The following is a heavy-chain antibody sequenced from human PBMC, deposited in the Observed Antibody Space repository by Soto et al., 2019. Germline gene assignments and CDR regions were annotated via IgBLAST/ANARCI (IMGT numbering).Heavy chain of an antibody. V-gene: IGHV4-4*07. D-gene: IGHD3-22*01. J-gene: IGHJ4*02. CDR3: ARITYYYDSSGYYVGDYFDY. CDR1: GGSISSYY. CDR2: IYTSGST. Sequence: PSETLSLTCTVSGGSISSYYWSWIRQPAGKGLEWIGRIYTSGSTNYNPSLKSRVTMSVDTSKNQFSLKLSSVTAADTAVYYCARITYYYDSSGYYVGDYFDYWGQGTLVTVSS.